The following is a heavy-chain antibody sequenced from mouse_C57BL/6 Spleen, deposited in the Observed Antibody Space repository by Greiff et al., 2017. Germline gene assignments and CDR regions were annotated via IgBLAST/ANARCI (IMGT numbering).Heavy chain of an antibody. J-gene: IGHJ3*01. CDR2: IYPGDGDT. CDR3: ARFLDGYLSWFAY. V-gene: IGHV1-80*01. Sequence: QVQLKESGAELVKPGASVKISCKASGYAFSSYWMNWVKQRPRKGLEWIGQIYPGDGDTNYNGKFKGKATLTADKSSSTAYMQLSSLTSEDSAVYFCARFLDGYLSWFAYWGQGTLVTVSA. D-gene: IGHD2-3*01. CDR1: GYAFSSYW.